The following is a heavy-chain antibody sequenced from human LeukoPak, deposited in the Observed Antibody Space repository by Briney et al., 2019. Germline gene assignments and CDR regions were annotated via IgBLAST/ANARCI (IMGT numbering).Heavy chain of an antibody. CDR1: GFTFSSYS. J-gene: IGHJ5*02. Sequence: GGSLRLSCAASGFTFSSYSMNWVRQAPGKGLEWVSYISSSSSTIHYADSVKGRFTISRDNAKNSLYLQMNSLRAEDTAVYYCARGQEWELLFWFDPWGQGTLVTVSS. CDR3: ARGQEWELLFWFDP. D-gene: IGHD1-26*01. CDR2: ISSSSSTI. V-gene: IGHV3-48*04.